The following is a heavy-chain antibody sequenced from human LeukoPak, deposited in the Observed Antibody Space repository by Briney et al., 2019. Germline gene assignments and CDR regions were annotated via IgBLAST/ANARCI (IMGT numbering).Heavy chain of an antibody. D-gene: IGHD4-17*01. CDR3: ARDDYGDYTRFDY. CDR2: ISSSSSYI. V-gene: IGHV3-21*01. J-gene: IGHJ4*02. CDR1: GFTFSSYS. Sequence: GGSLRLSCAASGFTFSSYSMNWVRQAPGKGLEWVSSISSSSSYIYYADSVKGRFTISRDNAKNSLYLQMNSLRAEDTAVYYCARDDYGDYTRFDYWGQGTLVTVSS.